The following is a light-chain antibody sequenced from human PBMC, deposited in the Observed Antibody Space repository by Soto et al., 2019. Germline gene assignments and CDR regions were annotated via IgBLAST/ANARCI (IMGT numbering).Light chain of an antibody. CDR3: SSYTSRSTVV. Sequence: QSVLTQPASVSGSPGQSITVSCTGTSSDVGGYNSVSWYQQHPGKAPKLMIYDVSNRPSGVSNRFSGSKSGNTASLTVSGLQAEDEADYYCSSYTSRSTVVFGGGTQLTVL. CDR1: SSDVGGYNS. J-gene: IGLJ2*01. CDR2: DVS. V-gene: IGLV2-14*01.